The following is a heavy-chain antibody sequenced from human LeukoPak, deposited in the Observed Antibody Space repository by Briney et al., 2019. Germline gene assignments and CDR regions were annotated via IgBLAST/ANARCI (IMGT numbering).Heavy chain of an antibody. CDR1: GGTFSNYA. J-gene: IGHJ4*02. D-gene: IGHD5-18*01. V-gene: IGHV1-69*04. Sequence: GASVKVSCKASGGTFSNYAISSVRQAPGQGLEWMGRIIPILGIANYAQKFQGRVTITADKSTSTAYMELSSLRSEDTAVYYCARDPNTAMALYYFDYWGQGTLVTVSS. CDR3: ARDPNTAMALYYFDY. CDR2: IIPILGIA.